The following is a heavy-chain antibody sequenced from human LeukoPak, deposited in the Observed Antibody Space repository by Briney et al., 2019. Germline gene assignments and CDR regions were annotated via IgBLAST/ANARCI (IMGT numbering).Heavy chain of an antibody. CDR3: ARGRVRTAMVNGWFDP. CDR2: INHSGST. V-gene: IGHV4-34*01. D-gene: IGHD5-18*01. J-gene: IGHJ5*02. Sequence: GSLRLSCATSGFAFSRYAMSWVRQAPGKGLEWIGEINHSGSTNYNPSLKSRVTISVDTSKNQFSLKLSSVTAADTAVYYCARGRVRTAMVNGWFDPWGQGTLVTVSS. CDR1: GFAFSRYA.